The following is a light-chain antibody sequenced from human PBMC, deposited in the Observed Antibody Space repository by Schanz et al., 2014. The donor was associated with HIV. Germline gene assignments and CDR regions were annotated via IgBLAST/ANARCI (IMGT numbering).Light chain of an antibody. V-gene: IGLV2-14*03. CDR3: SSYSSESSPYV. CDR2: DVS. Sequence: QSALTQPPSASGSPGQSVTISCTGTSSDVGGSNYVSRYQHHPGKAPKLMIYDVSNRPSGVSNRFSGSKSGNTASLTISGLQAEDEADYYCSSYSSESSPYVFGTGTKLTVL. CDR1: SSDVGGSNY. J-gene: IGLJ1*01.